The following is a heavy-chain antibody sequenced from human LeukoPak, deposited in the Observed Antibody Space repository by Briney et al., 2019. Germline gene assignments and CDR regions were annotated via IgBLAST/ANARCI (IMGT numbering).Heavy chain of an antibody. Sequence: SVKVSCKASGYTFTGYYMHWVRQAPGQGLEWMGRIIPILGIANYAQKFQGRVTITADKSTSTAYMELSSLRSEDTAVYYCAREWENCSGGSCHTEYFDYWGQGTLVTVSS. J-gene: IGHJ4*02. CDR1: GYTFTGYY. V-gene: IGHV1-69*04. CDR3: AREWENCSGGSCHTEYFDY. D-gene: IGHD2-15*01. CDR2: IIPILGIA.